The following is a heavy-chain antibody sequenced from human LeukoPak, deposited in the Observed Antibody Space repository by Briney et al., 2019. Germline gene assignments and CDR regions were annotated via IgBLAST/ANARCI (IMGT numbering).Heavy chain of an antibody. V-gene: IGHV1-2*02. J-gene: IGHJ4*02. Sequence: ASVKVSCKASGYTFTAHHIHWVRQAPGQGLEWMGWLNPNSGGTNYAQKFQGRVTMTRDTSTSTAYMELNSLRSDDTAVYYCARVDANTWYGKIDYWGQGTLVTVSS. CDR1: GYTFTAHH. CDR3: ARVDANTWYGKIDY. CDR2: LNPNSGGT. D-gene: IGHD6-13*01.